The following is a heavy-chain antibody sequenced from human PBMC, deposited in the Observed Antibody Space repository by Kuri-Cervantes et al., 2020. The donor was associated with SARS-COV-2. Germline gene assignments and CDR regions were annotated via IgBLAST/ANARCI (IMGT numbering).Heavy chain of an antibody. CDR1: VGTFSHIT. Sequence: SETLSLTCYVCVGTFSHITGSWIRQPPGKGLEWIGEINHSGSTNYNPSLKSRVTISVDTSKNQFSLKLSSVTAADTAVYYCARGRLRNNWFDPWGQGTLVTVSS. V-gene: IGHV4-34*01. CDR3: ARGRLRNNWFDP. D-gene: IGHD4/OR15-4a*01. CDR2: INHSGST. J-gene: IGHJ5*02.